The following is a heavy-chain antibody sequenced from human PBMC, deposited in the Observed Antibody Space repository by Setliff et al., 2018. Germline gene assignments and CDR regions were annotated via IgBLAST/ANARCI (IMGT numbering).Heavy chain of an antibody. CDR3: ARDRSTVIRGVTSFFYYYMDV. CDR2: INHRGST. V-gene: IGHV4-34*01. D-gene: IGHD3-10*01. Sequence: SETLSLTCAAYGGTFSDYYWTWIRQPPGKGLEWVGEINHRGSTNYNPSLRSRAAISVDSSKNQFSLKLRSVTAADTAVYYCARDRSTVIRGVTSFFYYYMDVWGGGTTVTVSS. CDR1: GGTFSDYY. J-gene: IGHJ6*03.